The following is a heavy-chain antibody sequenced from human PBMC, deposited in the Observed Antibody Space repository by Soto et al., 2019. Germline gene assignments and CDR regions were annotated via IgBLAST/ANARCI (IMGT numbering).Heavy chain of an antibody. V-gene: IGHV1-69*02. CDR1: GGTFSSYT. CDR2: IIPILGIA. D-gene: IGHD2-15*01. CDR3: AGEVAATSAFDI. J-gene: IGHJ3*02. Sequence: SVKVSCKASGGTFSSYTISWVRQAPGQGLEWMGRIIPILGIANYAQKSQGRVTITADKSTSTAYMELSSLRSEDTAVYYCAGEVAATSAFDIWGQGTMVTVSS.